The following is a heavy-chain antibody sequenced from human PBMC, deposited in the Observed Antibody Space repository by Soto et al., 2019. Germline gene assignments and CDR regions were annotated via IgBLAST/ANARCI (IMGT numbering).Heavy chain of an antibody. Sequence: GGSLRLSCAASGFTFSNAWMSWVRQAPGKGLEWVGRIKSKTDGGTTDYAAPVKGRFTISRDDSKNTLYLQMNSLKTEDTAVYYCTTDLYSGYDRGVDYWGQGTLVTVSS. CDR1: GFTFSNAW. V-gene: IGHV3-15*01. CDR2: IKSKTDGGTT. J-gene: IGHJ4*02. D-gene: IGHD5-12*01. CDR3: TTDLYSGYDRGVDY.